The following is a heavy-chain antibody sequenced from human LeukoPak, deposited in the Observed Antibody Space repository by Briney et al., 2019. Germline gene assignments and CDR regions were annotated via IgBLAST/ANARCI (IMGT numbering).Heavy chain of an antibody. J-gene: IGHJ4*02. D-gene: IGHD5-18*01. Sequence: PSETLCLTCAVYGGSFSGYYWSWIRQPPGKGLEWIGEINHSGSTNYNPSLKSRVTISVDTSKNQFSLKLSSVTAADTAVYYCARKYSYGYDYWGQGTLVTVSS. CDR2: INHSGST. V-gene: IGHV4-34*01. CDR3: ARKYSYGYDY. CDR1: GGSFSGYY.